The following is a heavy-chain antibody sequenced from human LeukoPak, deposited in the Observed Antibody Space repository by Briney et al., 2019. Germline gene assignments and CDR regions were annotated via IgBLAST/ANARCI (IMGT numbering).Heavy chain of an antibody. J-gene: IGHJ6*02. CDR2: IYFTGST. V-gene: IGHV4-39*07. CDR1: GDSFSSVTDY. Sequence: SETLSLTCTVSGDSFSSVTDYWAWIRQPPGKGLEWIGSIYFTGSTYYNPSLKSRVTISVDTSKNQFSLKLSSVTAADTAVYYCARYLYSSSWPYYYYYGMDVWGQGTTVTVSS. D-gene: IGHD6-13*01. CDR3: ARYLYSSSWPYYYYYGMDV.